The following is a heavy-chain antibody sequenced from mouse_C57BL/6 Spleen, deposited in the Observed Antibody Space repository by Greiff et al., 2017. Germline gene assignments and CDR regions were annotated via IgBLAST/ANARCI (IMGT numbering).Heavy chain of an antibody. CDR1: GYTFTSYW. J-gene: IGHJ2*01. Sequence: QVQLQQPGAELVRPGSSVKLSCKASGYTFTSYWMDWVKQRPGQGLEWIGKIYPSDSETHYNQKFKDKATLTVDKSSSTAYMQLSSLTSEDSAVYYCARGGLTPYFDYWGQGTTLTVSS. CDR2: IYPSDSET. V-gene: IGHV1-61*01. D-gene: IGHD1-3*01. CDR3: ARGGLTPYFDY.